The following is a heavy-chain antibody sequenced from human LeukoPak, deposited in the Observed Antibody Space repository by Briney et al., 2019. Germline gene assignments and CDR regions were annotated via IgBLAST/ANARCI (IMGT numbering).Heavy chain of an antibody. CDR3: ARTRPYYYDSSGYYVLGAFDI. J-gene: IGHJ3*02. Sequence: EASVKVSCKASGGTFSSYAISWVRQAPGQGLEWMGGIIPIFGTANYAQKFQGRVTITADTPTSTAYMELRSLRSDDTAVYYCARTRPYYYDSSGYYVLGAFDIWGQGTMVTVSS. CDR2: IIPIFGTA. CDR1: GGTFSSYA. D-gene: IGHD3-22*01. V-gene: IGHV1-69*06.